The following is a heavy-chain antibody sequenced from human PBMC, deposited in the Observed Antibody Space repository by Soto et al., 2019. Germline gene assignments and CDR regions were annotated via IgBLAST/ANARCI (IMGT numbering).Heavy chain of an antibody. CDR2: IYTSGST. V-gene: IGHV4-4*07. CDR1: GGSISSYY. CDR3: ARDQVMAVWWQDGDYYYYGMDV. J-gene: IGHJ6*02. D-gene: IGHD2-15*01. Sequence: QVQLQESGPGLVKPSETLSLTCTVSGGSISSYYWSWIRQPVGKGLEWIGRIYTSGSTNYNPSLKSRVTMSVDTSKNQFSLKLSSVTAADTAVYYCARDQVMAVWWQDGDYYYYGMDVWGQGTTVTVSS.